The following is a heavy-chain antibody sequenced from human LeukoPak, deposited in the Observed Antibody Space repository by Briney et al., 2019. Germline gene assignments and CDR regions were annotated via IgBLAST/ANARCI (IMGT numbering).Heavy chain of an antibody. CDR3: AKWGDYDVLTGYYVSDF. CDR1: GFTFSNYA. Sequence: GGSVRLSCAASGFTFSNYAMTWVRQAPGKGLEWVSAISGRSGSTYYADSVKGRFTISRDSSKNTLYLQMNSLRADDTGVYYCAKWGDYDVLTGYYVSDFWGQGTLVTVSS. D-gene: IGHD3-9*01. CDR2: ISGRSGST. V-gene: IGHV3-23*01. J-gene: IGHJ4*02.